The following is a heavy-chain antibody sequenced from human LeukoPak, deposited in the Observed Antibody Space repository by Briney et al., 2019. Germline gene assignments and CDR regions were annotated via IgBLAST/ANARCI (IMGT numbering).Heavy chain of an antibody. CDR2: INHGGST. D-gene: IGHD3-10*01. Sequence: ASETLSLTCAVYGGSFSGYYWSWIRQPPGKGLEWIGEINHGGSTNYNPSLKSRVTISVDPSKNQFSLKLSSVTAADAAVYYCARRKVRGVIEVRVHAFDIWGQGTMVTVSS. CDR1: GGSFSGYY. J-gene: IGHJ3*02. CDR3: ARRKVRGVIEVRVHAFDI. V-gene: IGHV4-34*01.